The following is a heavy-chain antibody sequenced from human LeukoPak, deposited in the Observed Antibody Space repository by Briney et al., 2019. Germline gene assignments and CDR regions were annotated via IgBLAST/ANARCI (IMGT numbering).Heavy chain of an antibody. Sequence: GGSLRLSCAASGFTFSSYSMNWVRQAPGKGLEWVSSISSSSSYIYYADSVKGRFTISRDNAKNSLYLQMNSLRAEDTAVYYCARDRKEYSSTPLDYWGQGTLVTVSS. CDR2: ISSSSSYI. J-gene: IGHJ4*02. CDR1: GFTFSSYS. CDR3: ARDRKEYSSTPLDY. V-gene: IGHV3-21*01. D-gene: IGHD6-6*01.